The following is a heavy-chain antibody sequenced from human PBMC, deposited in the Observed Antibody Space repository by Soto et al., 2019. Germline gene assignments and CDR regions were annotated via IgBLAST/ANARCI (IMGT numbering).Heavy chain of an antibody. CDR3: VVATTYYYYGMDV. CDR1: GFTFSSYA. Sequence: PGGSLRLSCSASGFTFSSYAMHWVRQAPGKGLEKVSAISSNGGSTYYADYVKGRFTISRDNSINTLYLQISILRAEDTAVYYCVVATTYYYYGMDVWGQGT. CDR2: ISSNGGST. V-gene: IGHV3-64D*08. J-gene: IGHJ6*02. D-gene: IGHD5-12*01.